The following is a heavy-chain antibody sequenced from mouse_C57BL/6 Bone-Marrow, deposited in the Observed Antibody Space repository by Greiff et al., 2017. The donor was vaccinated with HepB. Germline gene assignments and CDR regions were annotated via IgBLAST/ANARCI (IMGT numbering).Heavy chain of an antibody. CDR2: ISDGGSYT. V-gene: IGHV5-4*01. J-gene: IGHJ3*01. D-gene: IGHD2-1*01. Sequence: EVQRVESGGGLVKPGGSLKLSCAASGFTFSSYAMSWVRQTPEKRLEWVATISDGGSYTYYPDNVKGRFTISRDNAKNNLYLQMSHLKSEDTAMYYCARGRCGNYPAWVAYWGQGTLVTVSA. CDR1: GFTFSSYA. CDR3: ARGRCGNYPAWVAY.